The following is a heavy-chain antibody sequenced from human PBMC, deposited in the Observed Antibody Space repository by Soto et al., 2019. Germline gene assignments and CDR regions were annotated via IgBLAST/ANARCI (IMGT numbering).Heavy chain of an antibody. CDR1: GGSINSDNYY. V-gene: IGHV4-39*01. D-gene: IGHD2-15*01. J-gene: IGHJ4*02. CDR2: VYSSGGT. CDR3: ASQVCLGGSCKLCDY. Sequence: QLRLQESGPGLVKPSETLSLTCTVSGGSINSDNYYWGWIRQPPGKGLEWIGSVYSSGGTFDNPSLKSRVTMSVDTSKNHFSLNLNSVTAADTAVYYCASQVCLGGSCKLCDYWGQGTLVTVSS.